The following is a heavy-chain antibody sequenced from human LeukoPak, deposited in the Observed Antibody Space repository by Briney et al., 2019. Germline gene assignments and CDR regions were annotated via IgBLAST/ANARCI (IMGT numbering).Heavy chain of an antibody. CDR3: ARDSHLAVHYYGSGSPFDY. CDR2: ISSSGSTI. Sequence: GGSLRLSCAASGFTFSSYEMNWIRQAPGKGLEWVSYISSSGSTIYYADSVKGRFTISRDNAKNSLYLQMSSLRAEDTAVYYCARDSHLAVHYYGSGSPFDYWGQGTLVTVSS. J-gene: IGHJ4*02. V-gene: IGHV3-48*03. D-gene: IGHD3-10*01. CDR1: GFTFSSYE.